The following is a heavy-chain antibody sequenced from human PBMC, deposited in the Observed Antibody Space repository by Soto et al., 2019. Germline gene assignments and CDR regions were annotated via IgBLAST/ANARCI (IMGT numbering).Heavy chain of an antibody. CDR3: TKDMPAGGADV. Sequence: EVQLVESGGGLVQPGGSLTLSCAASGFSSDDYAMHWVRQAPGKGLEWVSGIYWASSRIGYADSVKGRFTTSRDNAKNSLYLQMNSLRVDDTALYYCTKDMPAGGADVWGKGTMVTVSS. V-gene: IGHV3-9*02. CDR1: GFSSDDYA. J-gene: IGHJ6*04. D-gene: IGHD2-21*01. CDR2: IYWASSRI.